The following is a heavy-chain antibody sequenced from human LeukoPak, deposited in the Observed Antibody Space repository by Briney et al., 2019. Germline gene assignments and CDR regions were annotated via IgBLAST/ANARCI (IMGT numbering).Heavy chain of an antibody. J-gene: IGHJ5*02. CDR1: GGSISSSPYY. V-gene: IGHV4-39*07. CDR2: IYYSGTT. Sequence: SETLSLTCTVSGGSISSSPYYWGWIRQPPGKGLEWIGSIYYSGTTHYNPSLESRVTISVGTSKNQFSLKLASVTAADTAIYYCAKGAGGFSYYNWFDPWGQGTLVTVSP. D-gene: IGHD5-18*01. CDR3: AKGAGGFSYYNWFDP.